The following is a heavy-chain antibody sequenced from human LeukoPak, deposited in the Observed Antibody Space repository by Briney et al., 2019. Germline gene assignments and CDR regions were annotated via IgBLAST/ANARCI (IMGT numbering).Heavy chain of an antibody. CDR3: ARLGGPDDYFDY. CDR2: INPNTGGT. CDR1: GYTFTGQY. D-gene: IGHD3-16*01. V-gene: IGHV1-2*02. Sequence: ASVKVSCKASGYTFTGQYMHWVRQAPGQGPEWMGWINPNTGGTDYAQKFQGRVTMTRDTSITTAFMELNSLGSDDTAVYYCARLGGPDDYFDYWGQGTLVTVSS. J-gene: IGHJ4*02.